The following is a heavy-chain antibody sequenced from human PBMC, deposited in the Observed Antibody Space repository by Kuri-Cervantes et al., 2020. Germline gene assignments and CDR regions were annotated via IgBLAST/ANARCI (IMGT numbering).Heavy chain of an antibody. D-gene: IGHD3-10*01. CDR3: ARGWFGELGGYYFDY. J-gene: IGHJ4*02. CDR1: GFTFNNYG. CDR2: ISYDGSNK. Sequence: GGSLRLSCAASGFTFNNYGMHWVRQAPGKGLEWVAVISYDGSNKYYADSVKGRFTIPRDNSKNTLYLQMNSLRAEDTAVYYCARGWFGELGGYYFDYWGQGTLVTVSS. V-gene: IGHV3-30*03.